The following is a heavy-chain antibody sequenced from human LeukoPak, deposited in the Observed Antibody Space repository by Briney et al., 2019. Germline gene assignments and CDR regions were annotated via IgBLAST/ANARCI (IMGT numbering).Heavy chain of an antibody. CDR3: ARDYYDSSGTPPSTDY. D-gene: IGHD3-22*01. CDR1: GYTFTSYA. J-gene: IGHJ4*02. Sequence: VASVTVSFKASGYTFTSYAMNWVRQAPGQGLEWMGWINTNTGNPTYAQGFTGRFVFSLDTSVSTAYLQISSLKAEDTAVYYCARDYYDSSGTPPSTDYWGQGTLVTVSS. V-gene: IGHV7-4-1*02. CDR2: INTNTGNP.